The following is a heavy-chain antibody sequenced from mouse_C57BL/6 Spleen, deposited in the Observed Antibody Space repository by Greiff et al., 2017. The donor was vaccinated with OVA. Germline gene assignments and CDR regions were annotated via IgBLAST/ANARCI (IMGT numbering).Heavy chain of an antibody. J-gene: IGHJ1*03. V-gene: IGHV5-17*01. CDR1: GFTFSDYG. D-gene: IGHD4-1*01. CDR3: ARPGTGYFDV. CDR2: ISSGSSTI. Sequence: EVLLVESGGGLVKPGGSLKLSCAASGFTFSDYGMHWVRQAPETGLEWVAYISSGSSTIYYADTVKGRFTISRDNAKNTLFLQITSLRSEDTAMYYCARPGTGYFDVWGTGTTVTVSS.